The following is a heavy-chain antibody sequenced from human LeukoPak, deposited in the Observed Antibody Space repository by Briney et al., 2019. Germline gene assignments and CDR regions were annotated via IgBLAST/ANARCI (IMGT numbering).Heavy chain of an antibody. J-gene: IGHJ5*02. CDR3: ARRNLRSGSPPGFDP. CDR2: ISSSSSYM. CDR1: GFTFSDYS. Sequence: GGSLRLSCAASGFTFSDYSMNWVRHAPGEGLEWVSSISSSSSYMYYADSVKGRFTISRDNAKNSLYLQMNSLRAEDTAVYYCARRNLRSGSPPGFDPWGQGTLVTISS. V-gene: IGHV3-21*01. D-gene: IGHD3-10*01.